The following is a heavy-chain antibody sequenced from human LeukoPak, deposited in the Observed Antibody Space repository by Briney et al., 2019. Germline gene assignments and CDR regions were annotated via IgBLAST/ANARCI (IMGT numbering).Heavy chain of an antibody. Sequence: SVMVSCKASGGTFSSYAISWVRQAPGQGLEWMGRIIPILGIANYAQKFQGRVTITADKSTSTAYMELSSLRSEDTAVYYCARDDPRGRYDYWGQGTLVTVSS. CDR1: GGTFSSYA. CDR3: ARDDPRGRYDY. V-gene: IGHV1-69*04. J-gene: IGHJ4*02. CDR2: IIPILGIA. D-gene: IGHD3-10*01.